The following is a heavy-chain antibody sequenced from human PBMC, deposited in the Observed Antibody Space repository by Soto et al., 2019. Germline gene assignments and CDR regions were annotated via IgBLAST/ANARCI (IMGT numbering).Heavy chain of an antibody. CDR2: IYYSGST. D-gene: IGHD2-21*02. Sequence: SSETLSLTCTVSGGSVSSGSYYWSWIRQPPGKGLEWIGYIYYSGSTNYNPSLKSRVTISVDTSKNQFSLKLSSVTAADTAVYYCARAPTVTAAFDIWGQGTMVTVSS. J-gene: IGHJ3*02. CDR1: GGSVSSGSYY. CDR3: ARAPTVTAAFDI. V-gene: IGHV4-61*01.